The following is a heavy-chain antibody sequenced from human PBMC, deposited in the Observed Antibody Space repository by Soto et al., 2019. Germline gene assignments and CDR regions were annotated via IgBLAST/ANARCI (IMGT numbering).Heavy chain of an antibody. Sequence: PGGSLTLSCAASGFPFSSYAMSWVRQAPGKGLEWVSAISGSGGSTYYADSVKGRFTITRVNSKNTPELQMNSLRAEDTAVYYCAKDPYDSSGYLSYWGQGTLVTVSS. CDR2: ISGSGGST. CDR1: GFPFSSYA. D-gene: IGHD3-22*01. J-gene: IGHJ4*02. V-gene: IGHV3-23*01. CDR3: AKDPYDSSGYLSY.